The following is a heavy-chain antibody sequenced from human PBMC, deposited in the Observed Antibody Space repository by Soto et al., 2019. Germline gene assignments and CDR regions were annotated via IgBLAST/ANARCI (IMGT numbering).Heavy chain of an antibody. Sequence: ASVKVSCKASGGTFSSYAISWVRQAPGQGLEWMGWINPNSGGTNYAQKFQGWVTMTRDTSISTAYMELSRLRSDDTAVYYCARGRAAAAFDIWGQGTMVTVSS. CDR3: ARGRAAAAFDI. CDR1: GGTFSSYA. CDR2: INPNSGGT. V-gene: IGHV1-2*04. J-gene: IGHJ3*02. D-gene: IGHD6-13*01.